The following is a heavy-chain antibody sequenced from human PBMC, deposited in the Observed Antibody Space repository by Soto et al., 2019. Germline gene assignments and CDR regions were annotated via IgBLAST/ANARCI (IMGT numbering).Heavy chain of an antibody. J-gene: IGHJ6*02. CDR2: ISGSGGST. CDR1: GFTFSSYA. D-gene: IGHD3-3*01. CDR3: AKDPGPSYYDFWSGYYTYYYYYYGMDV. V-gene: IGHV3-23*01. Sequence: PGGSLRLSCAASGFTFSSYAMSWVRQAPGKGLEWVSAISGSGGSTYYADSVKGRFTISRDNSKNTLYLQMNSLRAEDTAVYYCAKDPGPSYYDFWSGYYTYYYYYYGMDVWGQGTKVTVSS.